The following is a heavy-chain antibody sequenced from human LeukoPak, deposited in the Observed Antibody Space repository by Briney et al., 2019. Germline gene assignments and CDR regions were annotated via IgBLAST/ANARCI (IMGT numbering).Heavy chain of an antibody. CDR2: INPNRGGT. CDR3: AGAAGIVGASTVDAFDI. CDR1: GYTFTGYY. Sequence: ASVKVSCKASGYTFTGYYMHWVRQAPGHGLEWMGWINPNRGGTNYAQKFQGRVTMTRDTSISTAYMELSRLRSDDTAVYYCAGAAGIVGASTVDAFDIWGQGTMVTVSS. J-gene: IGHJ3*02. D-gene: IGHD1-26*01. V-gene: IGHV1-2*02.